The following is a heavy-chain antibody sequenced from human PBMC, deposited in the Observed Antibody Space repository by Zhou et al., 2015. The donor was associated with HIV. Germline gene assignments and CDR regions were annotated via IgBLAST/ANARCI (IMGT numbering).Heavy chain of an antibody. D-gene: IGHD3-16*01. CDR3: ARSRSIGQAAGEAFDI. Sequence: QVQLVQSGPEVKKPGSSVKVSCKASGGTFSSYAISWVRQAPGQGLEWMGGIIPIFGTPNYAQQFQGRVTITADEATNTAYMELSSLRSEDTAVYCCARSRSIGQAAGEAFDIWGQGTMVTVSS. J-gene: IGHJ3*02. V-gene: IGHV1-69*12. CDR2: IIPIFGTP. CDR1: GGTFSSYA.